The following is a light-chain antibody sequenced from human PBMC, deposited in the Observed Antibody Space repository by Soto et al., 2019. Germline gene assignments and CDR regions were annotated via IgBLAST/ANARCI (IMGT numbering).Light chain of an antibody. CDR3: QQYSQWPLT. Sequence: EIVMTQSPATLSVSPGERATLSCRASQSVTSNLAGYQQKPGQAPRLLMYGVSTRATGIPARFGGSGSATEFTLTISSLQSEDFSVYYCQQYSQWPLTFGGGTKVEIK. J-gene: IGKJ4*01. CDR2: GVS. V-gene: IGKV3-15*01. CDR1: QSVTSN.